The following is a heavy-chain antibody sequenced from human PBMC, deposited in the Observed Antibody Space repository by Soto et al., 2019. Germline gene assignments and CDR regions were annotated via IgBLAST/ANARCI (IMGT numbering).Heavy chain of an antibody. CDR1: GGSISSYY. CDR2: IYYSGST. CDR3: ARHNHDYGDYELLDY. D-gene: IGHD4-17*01. V-gene: IGHV4-59*08. Sequence: QVQLQESGPGLVKPSETLSLTCTVSGGSISSYYWSWIRQPPGKGLEWIGYIYYSGSTNYNPSLKSRVTISVDTSKNQFSLKLSSVTAADTAVYYCARHNHDYGDYELLDYWGQGTLVTVSS. J-gene: IGHJ4*02.